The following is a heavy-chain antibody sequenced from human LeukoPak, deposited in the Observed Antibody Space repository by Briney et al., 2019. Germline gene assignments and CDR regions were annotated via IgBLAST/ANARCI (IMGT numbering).Heavy chain of an antibody. J-gene: IGHJ4*02. CDR2: INHSGST. CDR3: ARCIITMVRGVLYYFDY. Sequence: SETLSLTCAVYGGSFSGYYWSWIRQPPGKGLEWIGEINHSGSTNYNPSLKSRVTISVDTSKNQFSLKLSSVTAADTAVYYCARCIITMVRGVLYYFDYWGQGTLVTVSS. V-gene: IGHV4-34*01. D-gene: IGHD3-10*01. CDR1: GGSFSGYY.